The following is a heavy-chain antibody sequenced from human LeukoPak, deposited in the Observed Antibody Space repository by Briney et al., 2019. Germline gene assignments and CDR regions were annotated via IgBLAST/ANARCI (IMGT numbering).Heavy chain of an antibody. CDR1: GFTFSSYS. CDR2: ISSSSSYI. Sequence: PGGSLRLSCAASGFTFSSYSMNWVRQAPGKGLEWVSSISSSSSYIYYADSVKGRFTISRDNAKSSLYLQMNSLRAEDTAVYYCAREFDAREYNNGITNGGEYLDYSGQGTLVTVSS. D-gene: IGHD1-14*01. V-gene: IGHV3-21*01. CDR3: AREFDAREYNNGITNGGEYLDY. J-gene: IGHJ4*02.